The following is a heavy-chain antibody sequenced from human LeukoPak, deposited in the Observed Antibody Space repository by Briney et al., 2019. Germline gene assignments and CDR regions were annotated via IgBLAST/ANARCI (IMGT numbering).Heavy chain of an antibody. J-gene: IGHJ2*01. CDR3: ARDPKVAAAVTRYFAL. V-gene: IGHV1-46*01. CDR2: INPSGGST. D-gene: IGHD6-13*01. Sequence: ASVKVSCKASGDTFTSYYMHWVRQAPGQGLEWMGIINPSGGSTSYAQKFQGRVTMTRDTSTSTVYMELSSLRSEDTAVYYCARDPKVAAAVTRYFALWGRGTLVTVSS. CDR1: GDTFTSYY.